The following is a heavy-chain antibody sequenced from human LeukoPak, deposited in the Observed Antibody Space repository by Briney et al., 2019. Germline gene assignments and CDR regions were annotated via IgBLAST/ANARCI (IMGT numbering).Heavy chain of an antibody. D-gene: IGHD2-8*01. CDR2: ISAYNGNT. CDR1: VYTFTSYG. V-gene: IGHV1-18*01. CDR3: ARLLVSIPYYGMDV. Sequence: GAPVKVSCKASVYTFTSYGISWVRQAPGQELEWMGWISAYNGNTNYAQKLQGRVTMTTDTSTSTAYMELRSLRSDDTAVYYCARLLVSIPYYGMDVWGQGTTVTVSS. J-gene: IGHJ6*02.